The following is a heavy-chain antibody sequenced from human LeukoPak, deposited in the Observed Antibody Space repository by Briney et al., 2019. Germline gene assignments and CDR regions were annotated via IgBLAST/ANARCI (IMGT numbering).Heavy chain of an antibody. CDR3: ARVLAVAGVDY. CDR1: GYSISSGYY. CDR2: IYHSGST. Sequence: PSETLSLTCVVSGYSISSGYYWGWIRQPPGKGLEWIGSIYHSGSTYYNPSLKSRVTISVDTSKNQFSLKLSSAIAADTAVYYCARVLAVAGVDYWGQGTLVTVSS. V-gene: IGHV4-38-2*01. J-gene: IGHJ4*02. D-gene: IGHD6-19*01.